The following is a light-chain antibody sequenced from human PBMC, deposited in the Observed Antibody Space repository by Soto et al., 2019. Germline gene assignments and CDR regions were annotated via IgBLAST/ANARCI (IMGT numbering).Light chain of an antibody. CDR2: GAS. CDR3: QHYGSSFT. Sequence: EIVLTQSPGTLSLSPGERATLSCRASQSVSSSYLAWYQQKPGQAPRLLIYGASSRATGIPDRFSGSGSGTDFTLTISRLEPEDVAVYYCQHYGSSFTFGPGTKVDIK. CDR1: QSVSSSY. V-gene: IGKV3-20*01. J-gene: IGKJ3*01.